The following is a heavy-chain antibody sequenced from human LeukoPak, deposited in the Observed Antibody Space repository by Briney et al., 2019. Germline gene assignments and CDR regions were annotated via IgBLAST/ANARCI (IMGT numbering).Heavy chain of an antibody. CDR1: GFTFSSYA. D-gene: IGHD3-3*01. J-gene: IGHJ4*02. Sequence: GSLRLSCAASGFTFSSYAMHWVRQAPGKGLEWLAVISSDGTNKYYADSVKGRFTISRDNSKNTLYLQMNSLRVEDTAVYYCARCRENDFWSGSPVDYWGQGTLVTVSS. V-gene: IGHV3-30-3*01. CDR2: ISSDGTNK. CDR3: ARCRENDFWSGSPVDY.